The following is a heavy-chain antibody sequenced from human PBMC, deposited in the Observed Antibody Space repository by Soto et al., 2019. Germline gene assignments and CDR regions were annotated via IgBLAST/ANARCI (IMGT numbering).Heavy chain of an antibody. CDR1: GFTFSTYG. V-gene: IGHV3-30*18. CDR3: AKGVDRGDLAIHQIRHYYALDV. J-gene: IGHJ3*01. Sequence: QVQLVESGGGVVQPGRSLRLSCAASGFTFSTYGMHWVRQAPGKGLEWVSLLSHGGSNRYYADSVKGRFTISRDNSKNSLYLEMNSLSAEDNAVYYCAKGVDRGDLAIHQIRHYYALDVWGQGTTVTVSS. D-gene: IGHD2-21*01. CDR2: LSHGGSNR.